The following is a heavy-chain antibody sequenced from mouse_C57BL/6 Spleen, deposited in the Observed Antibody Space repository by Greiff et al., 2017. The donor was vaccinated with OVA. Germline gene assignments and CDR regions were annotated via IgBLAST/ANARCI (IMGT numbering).Heavy chain of an antibody. Sequence: VKLVESGAELVMPGASVKLSCKASGYTFTSYWMHWVKQRPGQGLEWIGEIDPSDSYTNYNQKFKGKSTLTVDKSSSTAYMQLSSLTSEDSAVYYCAVLDSSGYFDYWGQGTTLTVSS. CDR2: IDPSDSYT. CDR1: GYTFTSYW. J-gene: IGHJ2*01. CDR3: AVLDSSGYFDY. V-gene: IGHV1-69*01. D-gene: IGHD3-2*02.